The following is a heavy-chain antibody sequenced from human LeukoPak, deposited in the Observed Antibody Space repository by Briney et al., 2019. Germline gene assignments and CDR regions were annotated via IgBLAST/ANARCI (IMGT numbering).Heavy chain of an antibody. CDR2: IYPDDSDT. D-gene: IGHD3-10*01. Sequence: GESLKISCKGSGYNFRNYWIGWVRQMPGKGLEWMGIIYPDDSDTRYNPSFQGQVTISADRSTNTAYLEWSSLKASDTAMYFCATQRTPDWYGARDAFDFWGQGTMVTVSS. J-gene: IGHJ3*01. V-gene: IGHV5-51*01. CDR1: GYNFRNYW. CDR3: ATQRTPDWYGARDAFDF.